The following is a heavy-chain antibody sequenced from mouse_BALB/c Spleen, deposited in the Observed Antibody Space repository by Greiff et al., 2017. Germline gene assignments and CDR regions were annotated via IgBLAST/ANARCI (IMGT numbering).Heavy chain of an antibody. Sequence: EVHLVESGGGLVQPGGSRKLSCAASGFTFSSFGMHWVRQAPEKGLEWVAYISSGSSTIYYADIVKGRFTISRDNPKNTLFLQMTSLRSEDTARYYCASVYYGSSYFDDWGQGTTLTVSS. J-gene: IGHJ2*01. CDR3: ASVYYGSSYFDD. CDR2: ISSGSSTI. D-gene: IGHD1-1*01. CDR1: GFTFSSFG. V-gene: IGHV5-17*02.